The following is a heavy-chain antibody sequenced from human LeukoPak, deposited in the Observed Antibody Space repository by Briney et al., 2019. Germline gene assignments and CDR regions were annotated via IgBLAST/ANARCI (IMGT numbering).Heavy chain of an antibody. J-gene: IGHJ6*03. CDR3: ARVVYGYRTPSAHYYMDV. V-gene: IGHV4-59*01. CDR1: GGSISSYY. D-gene: IGHD5-24*01. Sequence: PSETLSLTCTVSGGSISSYYWSWIRQPPGKGLEWIGDIYYSGSTNYNPSLKSGVTISVDTSKNQFSLKLSSVTAADTAVYYCARVVYGYRTPSAHYYMDVWGKGTTVTVSS. CDR2: IYYSGST.